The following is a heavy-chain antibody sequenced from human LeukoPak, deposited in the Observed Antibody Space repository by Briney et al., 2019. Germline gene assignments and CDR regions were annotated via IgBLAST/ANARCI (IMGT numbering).Heavy chain of an antibody. Sequence: KTSETLSLTCTVSGYSISSGYYWGWIRQPPGQGLACIGTMYHSGSTFYNPSLKSRVTISVDTSKNQFSLKLTSMTAADTAVYYCARAMNRSGDYLGFDPWGLGIVVTVSS. CDR1: GYSISSGYY. CDR2: MYHSGST. J-gene: IGHJ5*02. D-gene: IGHD3-3*01. V-gene: IGHV4-38-2*02. CDR3: ARAMNRSGDYLGFDP.